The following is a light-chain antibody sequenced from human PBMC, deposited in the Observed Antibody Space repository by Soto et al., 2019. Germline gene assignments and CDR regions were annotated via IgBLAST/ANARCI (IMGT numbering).Light chain of an antibody. Sequence: TRSLSPGDRVTITCRASQNINNWVAWYQQKPGKAPKFLIYDASTLQRGVSSRFSGSGFGTEFSLTITSLQPDDSGSYYCQHTRTVAQGTKVDIK. CDR1: QNINNW. CDR3: QHTRT. V-gene: IGKV1-5*01. CDR2: DAS. J-gene: IGKJ1*01.